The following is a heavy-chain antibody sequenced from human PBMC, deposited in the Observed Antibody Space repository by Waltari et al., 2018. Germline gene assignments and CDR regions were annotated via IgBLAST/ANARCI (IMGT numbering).Heavy chain of an antibody. CDR2: ITGEGDNT. J-gene: IGHJ4*02. CDR1: GFSFSNYA. V-gene: IGHV3-23*04. CDR3: ARVPYNDFWTGYFFFDL. Sequence: EVQLVESGGGSVESGGSLRLSCEGSGFSFSNYAMSWVRQAPGKGVEWVSCITGEGDNTYDADSVRGRFTISRDNSKNTLSLQMNSLRAEDTATYYCARVPYNDFWTGYFFFDLWGQGTLVSVS. D-gene: IGHD3-3*01.